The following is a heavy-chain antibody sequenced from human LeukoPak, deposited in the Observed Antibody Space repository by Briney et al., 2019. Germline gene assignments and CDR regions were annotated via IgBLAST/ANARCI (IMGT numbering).Heavy chain of an antibody. D-gene: IGHD3-22*01. CDR3: ARRGDYYDT. Sequence: SESLSLTCTVSGSSINNNCWAWIRQPPGKGLEWIGYIYASGSTNYNPSIKSRVIISGDTSKNQISLKLSSVTAADTAVYFCARRGDYYDTWGRGTLVTVSS. V-gene: IGHV4-59*08. J-gene: IGHJ4*01. CDR2: IYASGST. CDR1: GSSINNNC.